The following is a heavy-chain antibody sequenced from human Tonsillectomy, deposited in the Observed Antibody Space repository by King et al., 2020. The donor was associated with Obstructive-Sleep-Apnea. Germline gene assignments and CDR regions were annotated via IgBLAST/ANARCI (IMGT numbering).Heavy chain of an antibody. V-gene: IGHV3-15*01. CDR1: GFTFSNAW. D-gene: IGHD1-26*01. CDR2: IKTKTDGGTT. Sequence: VQLVESGGGLVKPGGSLRLSCAASGFTFSNAWMSWVRQAPGKGLEWVGRIKTKTDGGTTDYAAPVKGRFSISRDDSKNTLYLQMNSLKIEDTAVYYCAADRESGSYYGIFVLTYKYWGQGTLVTVSS. CDR3: AADRESGSYYGIFVLTYKY. J-gene: IGHJ4*02.